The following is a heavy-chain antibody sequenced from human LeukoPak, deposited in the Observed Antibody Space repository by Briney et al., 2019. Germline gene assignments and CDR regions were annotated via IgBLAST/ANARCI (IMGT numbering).Heavy chain of an antibody. CDR2: ISDTGNST. J-gene: IGHJ4*02. CDR1: GFTFSTYA. V-gene: IGHV3-23*01. CDR3: AKGAGDYCSGGRCYPFDY. D-gene: IGHD2-15*01. Sequence: GGSLRLSCVASGFTFSTYAMSWVRQAPGKGLEWVSVISDTGNSTYYADSVKGRFTISRANSKNTVFLQMNSLRAEDSAVYYCAKGAGDYCSGGRCYPFDYWGQGTPVTVSS.